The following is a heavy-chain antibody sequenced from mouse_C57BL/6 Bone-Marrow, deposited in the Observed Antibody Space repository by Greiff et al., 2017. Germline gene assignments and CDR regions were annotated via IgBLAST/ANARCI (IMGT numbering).Heavy chain of an antibody. Sequence: VQLQQSGAELVRPGASVKLSCTASGFNIKDDYMHWVKQRPEQGLEWIGWIDPANGDTAYASKFQGKATITADTSSNTAYLQLSSLTSEDTAVYYCTLPGMDYWGQGTSVTVAS. J-gene: IGHJ4*01. CDR2: IDPANGDT. CDR3: TLPGMDY. CDR1: GFNIKDDY. V-gene: IGHV14-4*01.